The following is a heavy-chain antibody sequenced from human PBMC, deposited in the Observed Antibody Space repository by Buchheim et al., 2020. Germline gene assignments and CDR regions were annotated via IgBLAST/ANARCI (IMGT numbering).Heavy chain of an antibody. CDR1: GFTFSSYA. CDR2: ISGSGGST. V-gene: IGHV3-23*01. CDR3: AKDTPLETYYYDSSGYLFDY. D-gene: IGHD3-22*01. Sequence: EVQLLESGGGLVQPGGSLRLSCAASGFTFSSYAMSWVRQAPGKGLEWVSAISGSGGSTYYADSVKGRFTISRENSKNTLYLQMNSLRAEDTAVYYCAKDTPLETYYYDSSGYLFDYWGQGTL. J-gene: IGHJ4*02.